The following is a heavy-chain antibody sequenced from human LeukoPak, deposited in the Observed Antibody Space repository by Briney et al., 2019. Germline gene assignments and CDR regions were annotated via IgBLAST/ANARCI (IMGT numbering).Heavy chain of an antibody. Sequence: PGGSLRLSCAASGFTFSNYGMNWVRQAPGKGLEWVSFIYSGGNTHYSDSVKGRFTISRDNSKNTLYLQMNSLRADDTAVYYCAELGITMIGGVWGKGTTVTISS. CDR2: IYSGGNT. V-gene: IGHV3-66*01. CDR1: GFTFSNYG. D-gene: IGHD3-10*02. CDR3: AELGITMIGGV. J-gene: IGHJ6*04.